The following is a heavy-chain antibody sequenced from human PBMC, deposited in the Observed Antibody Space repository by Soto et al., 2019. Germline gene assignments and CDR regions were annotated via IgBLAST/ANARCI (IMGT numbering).Heavy chain of an antibody. D-gene: IGHD6-19*01. J-gene: IGHJ4*02. Sequence: SETLSLTCTVSGGSISSYDWSWIRQPPGKGLEWIGYIYHSGTTYYNPSLKSRVTISVDKSKNQFSLKLSSVTAADTAVYYCAKSVAVAGSTVGLNWGQGTLVTVSS. V-gene: IGHV4-59*12. CDR2: IYHSGTT. CDR3: AKSVAVAGSTVGLN. CDR1: GGSISSYD.